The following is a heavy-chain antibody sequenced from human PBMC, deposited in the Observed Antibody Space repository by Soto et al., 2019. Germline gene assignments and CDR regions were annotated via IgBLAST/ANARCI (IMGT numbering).Heavy chain of an antibody. D-gene: IGHD3-9*01. Sequence: SVKVSCKASGGTFSSYAISWVRQAPGQGLEWMGGIIPIFGTANYAQKFQGRVTITADESTSTAYMELSSLRSEDTAVYYCASAVLRYFDWLSPFDYWGQGTLVTVS. V-gene: IGHV1-69*13. CDR2: IIPIFGTA. CDR1: GGTFSSYA. CDR3: ASAVLRYFDWLSPFDY. J-gene: IGHJ4*02.